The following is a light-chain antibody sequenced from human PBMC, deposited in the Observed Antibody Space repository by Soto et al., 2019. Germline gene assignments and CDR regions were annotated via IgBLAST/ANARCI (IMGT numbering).Light chain of an antibody. CDR2: DAS. V-gene: IGKV3-20*01. CDR1: QSVSST. Sequence: EIVLTQSPGTLSLSPGERATLSCRASQSVSSTLAWYQHKPGQSPRLLIYDASIRATGIPDRFSGSGSGTDFTLTIRRLEFEDFALYYCQQFGGSYTFGQGTKLEMK. J-gene: IGKJ2*01. CDR3: QQFGGSYT.